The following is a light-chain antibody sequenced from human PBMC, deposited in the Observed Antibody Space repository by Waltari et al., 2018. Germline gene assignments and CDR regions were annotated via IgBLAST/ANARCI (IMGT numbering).Light chain of an antibody. J-gene: IGKJ1*01. CDR2: AAS. Sequence: DIQLTQSPSFLSASVGDRVTLTCRASQGISSYLAWYQQKPGKAPKLLIYAASTLQSGVPSRFSGSGSGTEFTLTISSLQPEDFATYYCQQLNSYPRTFGQGTKVEIK. CDR3: QQLNSYPRT. CDR1: QGISSY. V-gene: IGKV1-9*01.